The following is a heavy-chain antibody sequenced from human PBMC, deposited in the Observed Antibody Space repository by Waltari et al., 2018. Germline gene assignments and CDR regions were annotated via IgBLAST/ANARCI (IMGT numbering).Heavy chain of an antibody. Sequence: QVQLQQWGAGLLKPSETLSLTCAVYGGSFSGYYWSWIRLPPGKGLGWIGEISRSGTTNYNTSLKSRVTISLDTSKNQFSLKLSSVTAADTAVYYCARQEIIVEVTGDGFDIWGQGTMVTVSS. V-gene: IGHV4-34*01. CDR2: ISRSGTT. J-gene: IGHJ3*02. CDR1: GGSFSGYY. D-gene: IGHD2-21*02. CDR3: ARQEIIVEVTGDGFDI.